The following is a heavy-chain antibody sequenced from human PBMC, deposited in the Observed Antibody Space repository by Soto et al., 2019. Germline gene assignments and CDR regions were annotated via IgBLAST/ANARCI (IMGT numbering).Heavy chain of an antibody. CDR2: ILPIFGTA. CDR3: ARGWGYDTSDYYYAY. V-gene: IGHV1-69*01. D-gene: IGHD3-22*01. Sequence: QVQLVQSGAEVRKPGSSVKVSCKAPGGTFSRHAISWVRQAPGQGLEWMGGILPIFGTANHAQKFQGRVTIIADESTSTAYMERSSLRSEDTAIYYCARGWGYDTSDYYYAYWGQGTLVIVSS. CDR1: GGTFSRHA. J-gene: IGHJ4*02.